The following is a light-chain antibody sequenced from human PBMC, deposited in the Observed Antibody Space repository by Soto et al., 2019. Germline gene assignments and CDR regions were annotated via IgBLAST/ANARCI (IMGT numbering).Light chain of an antibody. Sequence: EIVVTQSPATLSMSPVQRVTLSCRASQSVGSNLAWYQQKPGQAPRLLIYGAFTGATGIPARFSGSGSGTEFTLTISSLQSEDSAVYYCQQCYDWPLTFGGGTKVEIQ. CDR2: GAF. J-gene: IGKJ4*01. V-gene: IGKV3-15*01. CDR3: QQCYDWPLT. CDR1: QSVGSN.